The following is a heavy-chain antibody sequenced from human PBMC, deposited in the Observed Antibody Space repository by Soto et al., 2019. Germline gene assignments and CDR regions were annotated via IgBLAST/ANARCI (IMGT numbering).Heavy chain of an antibody. V-gene: IGHV5-51*01. CDR1: GCSFTSYW. Sequence: ETLKLSCTGSGCSFTSYWIYWVRQMPGKGLEWMGIIYPGDSDTRYSPSFQGQVTISADKSISTAYLQWSSLKASDTATYYCARRITMVRGVINWFHPWGKAILVTGAS. CDR2: IYPGDSDT. J-gene: IGHJ5*02. CDR3: ARRITMVRGVINWFHP. D-gene: IGHD3-10*01.